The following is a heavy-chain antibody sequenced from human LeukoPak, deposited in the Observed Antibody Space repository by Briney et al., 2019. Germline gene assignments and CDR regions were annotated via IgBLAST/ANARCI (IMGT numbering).Heavy chain of an antibody. CDR1: GGSLTDDD. J-gene: IGHJ4*02. V-gene: IGHV4-34*01. Sequence: SETLSLTSAVYGGSLTDDDGNWGRQPPRKGLEWIGEISHSGSTNYNPPPQTRVSISGNPSTNQISLSRSSVTAADTAVYFCARGIAKPDAIVVVRAATRVAQEFDYWGQGNLVTVSS. CDR2: ISHSGST. D-gene: IGHD2-2*01. CDR3: ARGIAKPDAIVVVRAATRVAQEFDY.